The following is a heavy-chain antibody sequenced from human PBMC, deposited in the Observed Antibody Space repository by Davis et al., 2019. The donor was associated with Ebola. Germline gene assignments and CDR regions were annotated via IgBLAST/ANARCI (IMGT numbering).Heavy chain of an antibody. CDR3: ASGPQDIVVVPAAISV. V-gene: IGHV1-69*06. CDR1: GYTFTGYY. Sequence: AASVKVSCKASGYTFTGYYMHWVRQAPGQGLEWMGGIIPIFGTANYAQKFQGRVTITADKSTSTAYMELSSLRSEDTAVYYCASGPQDIVVVPAAISVWGQGTTVTVSS. CDR2: IIPIFGTA. D-gene: IGHD2-2*01. J-gene: IGHJ6*02.